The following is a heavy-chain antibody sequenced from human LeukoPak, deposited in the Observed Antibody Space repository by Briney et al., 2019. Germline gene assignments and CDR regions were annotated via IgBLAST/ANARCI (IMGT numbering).Heavy chain of an antibody. CDR3: ARVPETTVPETGDY. V-gene: IGHV1-69*04. D-gene: IGHD4-17*01. J-gene: IGHJ4*02. Sequence: SVKVSCKASGGTFSSCAISWVRQAPGQGLEWMGRIIPILGIANYAQKFQGRVTITADKSTSTAYMELSSLRSEDTAVYYCARVPETTVPETGDYWGQGTLVTVSS. CDR1: GGTFSSCA. CDR2: IIPILGIA.